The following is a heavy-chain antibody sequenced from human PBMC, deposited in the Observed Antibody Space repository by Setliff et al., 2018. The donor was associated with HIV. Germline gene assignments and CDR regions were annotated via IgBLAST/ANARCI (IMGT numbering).Heavy chain of an antibody. Sequence: ASETLSLTCAVYGGSFSGYYWTWIRQPPGKGLEWIGEINHSGRTDYNPSLKSRVTISVDTSKNQFSLKLSAVTAADTAVYFCARQGGNYFVDNWGQGTLVTVSS. CDR3: ARQGGNYFVDN. CDR1: GGSFSGYY. J-gene: IGHJ4*02. D-gene: IGHD1-7*01. V-gene: IGHV4-34*01. CDR2: INHSGRT.